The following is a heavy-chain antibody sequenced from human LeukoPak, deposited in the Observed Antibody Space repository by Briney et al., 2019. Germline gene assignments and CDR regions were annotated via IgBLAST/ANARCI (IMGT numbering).Heavy chain of an antibody. V-gene: IGHV3-48*03. J-gene: IGHJ4*02. Sequence: GGSLRLSCAASGFTFSSYEMNWVRQAPGKGLEWVSYISSSGSTIYYADSVKGRFTISRDNAKNSLYLEMNSLRAEDTAVYYCARDEVGGSYAYWGQGTLVTVSS. D-gene: IGHD1-26*01. CDR2: ISSSGSTI. CDR1: GFTFSSYE. CDR3: ARDEVGGSYAY.